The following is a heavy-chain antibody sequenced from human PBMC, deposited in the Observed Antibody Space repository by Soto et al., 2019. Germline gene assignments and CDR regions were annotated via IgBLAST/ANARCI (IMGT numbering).Heavy chain of an antibody. V-gene: IGHV1-18*01. D-gene: IGHD3-3*01. Sequence: QVLLVQSGAEVKKPGASVKVSCTASGYTFNSYGFSWVRQAPGQGLEWMGWISAYNGNTKYSQNLQGRVTMTIDTTTSSAYLEVRSLRSDDTAIYYCARYFWSGQLPFYFDQWGQGTLVTVSS. CDR2: ISAYNGNT. CDR3: ARYFWSGQLPFYFDQ. CDR1: GYTFNSYG. J-gene: IGHJ4*02.